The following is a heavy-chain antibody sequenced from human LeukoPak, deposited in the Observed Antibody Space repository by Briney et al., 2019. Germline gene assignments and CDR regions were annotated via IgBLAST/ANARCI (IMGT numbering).Heavy chain of an antibody. J-gene: IGHJ4*02. CDR2: ITTSGSTI. V-gene: IGHV3-48*03. D-gene: IGHD3/OR15-3a*01. CDR3: ARGQPGLLISEIWNYFDY. CDR1: GFTFSSFE. Sequence: PGGSLRLSCAASGFTFSSFEMNWVRQAPGKGLEWVSYITTSGSTIYYADSVKGRFTISRDNAKNSLYLQMNSLRAEDTAVYYCARGQPGLLISEIWNYFDYWGQGTLVTASS.